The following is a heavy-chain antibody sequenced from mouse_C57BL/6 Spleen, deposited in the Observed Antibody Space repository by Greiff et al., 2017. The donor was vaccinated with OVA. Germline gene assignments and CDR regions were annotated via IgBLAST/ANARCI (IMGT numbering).Heavy chain of an antibody. CDR2: INPSSGYT. CDR1: GYTFTSYT. V-gene: IGHV1-4*01. J-gene: IGHJ2*01. Sequence: QVQLKESGAELARPGASVKMSCKASGYTFTSYTMHWVKQRPGQGLEWIGYINPSSGYTKYNQKFKDKATLTADKSSSTAYMQLSSLTSEDSAVYYGARWGLGPDFDYWGQGTTLTVSS. D-gene: IGHD4-1*01. CDR3: ARWGLGPDFDY.